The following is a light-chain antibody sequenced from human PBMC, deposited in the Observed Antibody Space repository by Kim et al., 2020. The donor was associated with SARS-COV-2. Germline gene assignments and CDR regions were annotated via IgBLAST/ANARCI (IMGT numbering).Light chain of an antibody. CDR2: DVS. Sequence: SVTISCTGTTSDVGAYNYVSWYQQHPDKTPKLMIYDVSERPSGVPDRFSGSKSGNTASLTISGLQADDEADYYCCSYAGSYTYVFGTGTKVTVL. CDR3: CSYAGSYTYV. CDR1: TSDVGAYNY. J-gene: IGLJ1*01. V-gene: IGLV2-11*01.